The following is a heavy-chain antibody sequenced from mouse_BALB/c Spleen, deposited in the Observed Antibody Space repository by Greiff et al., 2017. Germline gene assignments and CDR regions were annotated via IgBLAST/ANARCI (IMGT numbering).Heavy chain of an antibody. D-gene: IGHD2-3*01. CDR1: GYTFTSYW. CDR2: IDPYDRET. J-gene: IGHJ2*01. Sequence: QVQLKQPGAELVRPGASVKLSCKASGYTFTSYWMKWVKQRPAQGLEWIGRIDPYDRETHYHQKFKDKAILTVDKSASTAYMQLSSLTSEDSAVYYCARHDGGYYVWGQGTTLTVPS. V-gene: IGHV1-52*01. CDR3: ARHDGGYYV.